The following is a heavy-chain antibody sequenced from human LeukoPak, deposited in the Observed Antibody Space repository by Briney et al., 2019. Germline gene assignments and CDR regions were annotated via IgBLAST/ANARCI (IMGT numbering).Heavy chain of an antibody. CDR3: ARDPPPNTYYYGSGAQGDY. D-gene: IGHD3-10*01. Sequence: ASVKVSCKASGYTFTGYYMHWVRQAPGQGLEWMGGINPNSGGTNYAQKFQGRVTMTRDTSISTAYMELSRLRSDDTAVYYCARDPPPNTYYYGSGAQGDYWGQGTLVTVSS. CDR1: GYTFTGYY. CDR2: INPNSGGT. J-gene: IGHJ4*02. V-gene: IGHV1-2*02.